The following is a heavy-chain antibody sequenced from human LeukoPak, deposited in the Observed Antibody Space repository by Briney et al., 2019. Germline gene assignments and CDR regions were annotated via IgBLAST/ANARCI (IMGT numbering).Heavy chain of an antibody. J-gene: IGHJ4*02. V-gene: IGHV4-34*01. CDR1: GGSFSGYY. CDR3: ARGRITIFGVVIIPDGFDY. Sequence: SETLSLTCAVYGGSFSGYYWSWIRQPPGKGLEWIGEINHSGSTNYNPSLKSRVTISVDTSKNQFSLKLSSVTAADTAVYYCARGRITIFGVVIIPDGFDYWGQGTLVTVSS. CDR2: INHSGST. D-gene: IGHD3-3*01.